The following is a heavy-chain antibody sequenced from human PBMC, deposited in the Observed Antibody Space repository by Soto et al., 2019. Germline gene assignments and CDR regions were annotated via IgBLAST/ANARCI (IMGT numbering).Heavy chain of an antibody. CDR3: TTDNLELSENFDY. CDR2: IKSKTDGGTT. D-gene: IGHD1-7*01. CDR1: GFTFSNAW. Sequence: EVQLVESGRGLVKPGGSLRLSCAASGFTFSNAWMNWVRQAPGKGLEWVGRIKSKTDGGTTDYAAPVKGRFTISRDDSKNTLYLQMNSLKTEDTAVYYCTTDNLELSENFDYWGQGTLVTVSS. J-gene: IGHJ4*02. V-gene: IGHV3-15*07.